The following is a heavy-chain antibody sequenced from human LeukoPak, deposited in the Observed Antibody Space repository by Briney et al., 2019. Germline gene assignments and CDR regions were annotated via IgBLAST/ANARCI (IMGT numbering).Heavy chain of an antibody. CDR3: ARTFLPCSSTSCYTFYYYYMDV. CDR1: GGTFSSYA. J-gene: IGHJ6*03. CDR2: IIPIFGTA. V-gene: IGHV1-69*13. D-gene: IGHD2-2*02. Sequence: ASVKVSCKASGGTFSSYAISWVRQAPGQGLEWMGGIIPIFGTANYAQKFQGRVTITADESTSTAYMELSSLRSEDTAVYYCARTFLPCSSTSCYTFYYYYMDVWGKGTTVTVSS.